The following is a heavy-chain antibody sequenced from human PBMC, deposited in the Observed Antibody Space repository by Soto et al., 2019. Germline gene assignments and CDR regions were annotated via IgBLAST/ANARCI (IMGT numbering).Heavy chain of an antibody. V-gene: IGHV3-73*01. Sequence: EVQLVESGGGLVQPGGSLKLSCAASGFTFSGSAMHWVRQASGKGLEWVGRIRSKANSYATAYAASVKGRFTISRDDSKNTAYLQRNSPKTEDTAVYYCTRHDSKYDFWSGSPPRYGMDVWGQGTMCTVAS. D-gene: IGHD3-3*01. CDR2: IRSKANSYAT. CDR3: TRHDSKYDFWSGSPPRYGMDV. CDR1: GFTFSGSA. J-gene: IGHJ6*02.